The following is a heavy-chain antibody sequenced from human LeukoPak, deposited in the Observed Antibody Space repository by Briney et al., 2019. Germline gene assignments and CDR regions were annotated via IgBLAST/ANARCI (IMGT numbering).Heavy chain of an antibody. CDR3: ARGSYYDSSGYLPYFDY. CDR1: GGSFSGYY. Sequence: SETLSLTCAVYGGSFSGYYWSWIRQPPGKGLEWIGEINHSGSTNYNPSPKSRVTISVDTSKNKYSLKLSSVTAADTAVYYCARGSYYDSSGYLPYFDYWGQGTLVTVSS. CDR2: INHSGST. J-gene: IGHJ4*02. D-gene: IGHD3-22*01. V-gene: IGHV4-34*01.